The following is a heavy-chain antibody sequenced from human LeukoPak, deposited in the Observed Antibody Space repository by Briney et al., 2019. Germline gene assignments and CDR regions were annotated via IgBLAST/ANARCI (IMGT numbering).Heavy chain of an antibody. V-gene: IGHV3-7*03. J-gene: IGHJ6*04. CDR1: GFTFSSYW. Sequence: PGGSLRLSCAASGFTFSSYWMSWVRQAPGKGLEWVANIKQDGSEKYYVDSVKGRFTIFRDNAKNSLYLQMNSLRAEDTAVYYCARDLDDLLYYYYGMDVWGKGTTVTVSS. CDR3: ARDLDDLLYYYYGMDV. D-gene: IGHD1-1*01. CDR2: IKQDGSEK.